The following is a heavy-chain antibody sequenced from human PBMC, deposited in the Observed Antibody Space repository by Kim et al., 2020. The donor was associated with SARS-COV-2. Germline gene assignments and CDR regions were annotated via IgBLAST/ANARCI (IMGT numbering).Heavy chain of an antibody. V-gene: IGHV3-23*01. CDR3: AKHIHPVVPAAQDY. D-gene: IGHD2-2*01. J-gene: IGHJ4*02. Sequence: ADSVKGRFTISRDNSKNTLYLQMNSLRAEDTAVYYCAKHIHPVVPAAQDYWGQGTLVTVSS.